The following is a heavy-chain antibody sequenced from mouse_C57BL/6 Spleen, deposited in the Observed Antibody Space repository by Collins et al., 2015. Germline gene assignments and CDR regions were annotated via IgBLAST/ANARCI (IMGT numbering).Heavy chain of an antibody. CDR2: IYPGSGST. D-gene: IGHD1-1*01. CDR3: ARYYGSSYWFAY. J-gene: IGHJ3*01. CDR1: GYTFTSYW. V-gene: IGHV1-55*01. Sequence: QVQLQQPGAELVKPGASVKMSCKASGYTFTSYWITWVKQRPGQGLEWIGDIYPGSGSTNYNEKFKSKATLTVDTSSSTAYMQLSSLTSEDSAVYYRARYYGSSYWFAYWGQGTLVTVSA.